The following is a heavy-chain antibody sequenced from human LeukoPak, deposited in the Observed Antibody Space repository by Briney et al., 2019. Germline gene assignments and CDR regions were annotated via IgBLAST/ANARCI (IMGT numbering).Heavy chain of an antibody. CDR3: ARDDQLEPLIYYFDY. D-gene: IGHD1-1*01. J-gene: IGHJ4*02. CDR2: ISAYNGNT. CDR1: GCTFTSYG. Sequence: ASVKVSCKASGCTFTSYGISWVRQAPGQGLEWMGWISAYNGNTNYAQKLQGRVTMTTDTSTSTAYMELRSLRSDDTAVYYCARDDQLEPLIYYFDYWGQGTLVTVSS. V-gene: IGHV1-18*01.